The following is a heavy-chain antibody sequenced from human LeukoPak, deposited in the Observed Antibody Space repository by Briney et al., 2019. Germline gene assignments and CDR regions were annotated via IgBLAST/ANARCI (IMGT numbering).Heavy chain of an antibody. CDR3: ARDSTGTVFDL. D-gene: IGHD1-1*01. V-gene: IGHV3-7*04. Sequence: GGSLRLSCVASGFTFISYWMTWVRQAPGKGLEWVAQISQDGTESYSVDSVRGRFTISRDNAKNSVYLQMNSLRPEDTAVYYCARDSTGTVFDLWGQGTLVTVSS. CDR1: GFTFISYW. CDR2: ISQDGTES. J-gene: IGHJ4*02.